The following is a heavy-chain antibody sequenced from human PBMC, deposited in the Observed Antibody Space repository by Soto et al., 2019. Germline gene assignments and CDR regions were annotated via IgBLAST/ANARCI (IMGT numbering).Heavy chain of an antibody. V-gene: IGHV1-3*05. Sequence: QVQLVQSGAEEKKPGASVKVSCKASGYTFTSYAMHWVRQAPGQRLEWMGWINAGNGNTKYSQKFQGRVTITRDTSASTAYMELSSLRSEDTAVYYCARGDALANVWSGYPPDYWGQGTLVTVSS. D-gene: IGHD3-3*01. J-gene: IGHJ4*02. CDR1: GYTFTSYA. CDR2: INAGNGNT. CDR3: ARGDALANVWSGYPPDY.